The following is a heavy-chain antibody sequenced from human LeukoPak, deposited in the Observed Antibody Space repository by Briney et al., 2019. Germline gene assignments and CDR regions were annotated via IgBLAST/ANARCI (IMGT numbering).Heavy chain of an antibody. CDR3: ARDRSPYWFDP. V-gene: IGHV3-23*01. Sequence: PGGSLRLSCAASGFTFSSYAMSWVRQAPGKGLEWVSAISGSGGSTYYADSVKGRFTISRDNAKSTLYLQMNSLSVEDTAVYYCARDRSPYWFDPWGQGTLVTVSS. CDR1: GFTFSSYA. CDR2: ISGSGGST. J-gene: IGHJ5*02.